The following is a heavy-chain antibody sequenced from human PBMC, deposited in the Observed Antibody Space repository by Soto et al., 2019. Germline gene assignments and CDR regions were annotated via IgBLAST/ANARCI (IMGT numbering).Heavy chain of an antibody. D-gene: IGHD5-12*01. CDR3: ARCLGDGYNFESDAFDI. V-gene: IGHV1-18*04. CDR2: ISTYTGRT. CDR1: GYTFSDNG. Sequence: GASVKVSCKASGYTFSDNGISWVRQAPGQGLEWMGWISTYTGRTNYAQKLQGRVTMTTDTSTSTAYRELRSLRSDDTAVYYCARCLGDGYNFESDAFDIWGQGTMVTVSS. J-gene: IGHJ3*02.